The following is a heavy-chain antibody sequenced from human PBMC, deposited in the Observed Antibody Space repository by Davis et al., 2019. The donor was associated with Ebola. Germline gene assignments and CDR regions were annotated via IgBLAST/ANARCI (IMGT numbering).Heavy chain of an antibody. J-gene: IGHJ4*02. Sequence: MPAGSLTLSCSVSGVSISSFYWSWIRQPPGKGLEWIGSIYYSGITHYNPSLKSRVTISVDTSKSQFSLQLRSVTAADTAVYYCTRYGGYGRFDYWGQGTQVTVSS. CDR1: GVSISSFY. CDR3: TRYGGYGRFDY. V-gene: IGHV4-59*08. D-gene: IGHD5-12*01. CDR2: IYYSGIT.